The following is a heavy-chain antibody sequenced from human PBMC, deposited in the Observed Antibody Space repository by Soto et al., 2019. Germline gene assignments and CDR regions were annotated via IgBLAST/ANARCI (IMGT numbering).Heavy chain of an antibody. Sequence: QVRLVESGGGAVQPGDSLRLSCDASGFTFSTYALHWVRQAPGKGLEWVAFISYTGANQYYADSVKGRVTVSRDNSKNIASLQMTSLKPEDSAVYYCARDAVLYSRGAYYEHWVQGTLVTVSS. CDR3: ARDAVLYSRGAYYEH. V-gene: IGHV3-30-3*01. CDR2: ISYTGANQ. D-gene: IGHD3-16*01. J-gene: IGHJ4*02. CDR1: GFTFSTYA.